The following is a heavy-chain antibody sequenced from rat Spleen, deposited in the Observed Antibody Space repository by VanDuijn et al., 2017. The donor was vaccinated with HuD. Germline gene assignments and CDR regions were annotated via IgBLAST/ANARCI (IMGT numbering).Heavy chain of an antibody. Sequence: EVQLVESDGGLVQPGRSLKLSCATSGFTFSDFYMAWVRQAPTKGLEWVATISTRGGSTYYRDSVKGRFTLSRDNAKSTLYLQLDSPRSEDTATYYCTTDTFYDGTYYPGGFDYWGQGVMVTVSS. CDR1: GFTFSDFY. J-gene: IGHJ2*01. CDR2: ISTRGGST. CDR3: TTDTFYDGTYYPGGFDY. V-gene: IGHV5-27*01. D-gene: IGHD1-12*02.